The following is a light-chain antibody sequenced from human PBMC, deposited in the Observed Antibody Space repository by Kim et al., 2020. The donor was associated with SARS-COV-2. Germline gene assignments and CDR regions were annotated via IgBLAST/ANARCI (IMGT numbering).Light chain of an antibody. CDR3: QQYSHWPPYT. Sequence: VSPGERVTLSCRASQSVDSNLAWYQQQPGQPPRLLIYGASTRATDIPARFSGSGSGTDFTLIISSLQSEDFAVYYCQQYSHWPPYTFGQGTKLEI. V-gene: IGKV3-15*01. CDR2: GAS. CDR1: QSVDSN. J-gene: IGKJ2*01.